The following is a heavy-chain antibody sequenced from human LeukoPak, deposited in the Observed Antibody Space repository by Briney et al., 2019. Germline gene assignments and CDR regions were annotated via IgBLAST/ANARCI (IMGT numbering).Heavy chain of an antibody. CDR3: ARVYNGSYGMDV. D-gene: IGHD5-12*01. CDR2: IWYDGSNK. V-gene: IGHV3-33*01. Sequence: PGRSLRLSCAASGFIFSSYGMHWVRQAPGKGLEWVAIIWYDGSNKYYVDSVKGRFTISRDNSKNTLYLQMNSLRAEDTAVYYCARVYNGSYGMDVWGQGTTVIVSS. CDR1: GFIFSSYG. J-gene: IGHJ6*02.